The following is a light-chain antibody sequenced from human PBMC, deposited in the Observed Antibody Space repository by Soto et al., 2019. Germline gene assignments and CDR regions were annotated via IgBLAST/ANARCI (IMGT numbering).Light chain of an antibody. V-gene: IGKV1-5*01. CDR2: DAS. CDR3: QHYNSYSAT. J-gene: IGKJ1*01. Sequence: DIQMTQSPSTLSASVGDRVTITCRASQSISSWLAWYQQKPGKAPKLLIYDASSLESGVPSRFSGSGSGTEFTLTISSLQPDDFATYYCQHYNSYSATCGQGTKVEIK. CDR1: QSISSW.